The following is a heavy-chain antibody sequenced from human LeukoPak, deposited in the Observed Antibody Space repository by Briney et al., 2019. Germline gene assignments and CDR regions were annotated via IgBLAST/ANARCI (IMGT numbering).Heavy chain of an antibody. V-gene: IGHV3-30-3*01. J-gene: IGHJ6*02. CDR2: ISYDGRNK. Sequence: GGSLRLSCAASGFTFSSYAMHWVRQAPGKGLEWVAVISYDGRNKYYADSVKGRFTISRDNSKNTLYLQMNSLRAEDTAVYYCARPPYCSGGSCYGSGRYYYGMDVWGQGTTVTVSS. CDR1: GFTFSSYA. D-gene: IGHD2-15*01. CDR3: ARPPYCSGGSCYGSGRYYYGMDV.